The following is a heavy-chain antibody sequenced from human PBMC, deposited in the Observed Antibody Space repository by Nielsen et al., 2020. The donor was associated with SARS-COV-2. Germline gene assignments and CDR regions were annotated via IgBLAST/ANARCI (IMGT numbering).Heavy chain of an antibody. Sequence: GESLKISCAASGFTFSSYAMHWVRQAPGKGLEWVAVISYDGSNKYYADSVKGRFTISRDNSKNTLYLQMNSLRAEDTAVYYCARGYQLLFGVLDYWGQGTLVTVSS. CDR3: ARGYQLLFGVLDY. CDR2: ISYDGSNK. CDR1: GFTFSSYA. J-gene: IGHJ4*02. V-gene: IGHV3-30-3*01. D-gene: IGHD2-2*01.